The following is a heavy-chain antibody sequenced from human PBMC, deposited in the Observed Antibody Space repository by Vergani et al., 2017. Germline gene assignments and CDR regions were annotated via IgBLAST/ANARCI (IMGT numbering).Heavy chain of an antibody. CDR3: ARGLYDFWSGPSLGYYYYGMDV. CDR1: GYTFTSYG. J-gene: IGHJ6*02. D-gene: IGHD3-3*01. Sequence: QVQLVQSGAEVKKPGASVKVSCKASGYTFTSYGISWVRQAPGQGLEWMGWISAYNGNTNYAQKLQGRVTMTTDTSTSTAYMELRSLRSDDTAVYYCARGLYDFWSGPSLGYYYYGMDVWGQGTTVTVSS. CDR2: ISAYNGNT. V-gene: IGHV1-18*01.